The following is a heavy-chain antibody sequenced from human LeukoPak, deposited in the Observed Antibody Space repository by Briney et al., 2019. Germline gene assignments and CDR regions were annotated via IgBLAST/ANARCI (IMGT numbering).Heavy chain of an antibody. CDR1: GGSFSGYY. CDR3: ARHTAVAGTWDWFDP. V-gene: IGHV4-34*01. CDR2: INHSGST. J-gene: IGHJ5*02. Sequence: SETLSLTCAVYGGSFSGYYWSWIRQPPGKGLEWIGEINHSGSTNFNPSLKSRVTISVDTSKNQFSLKLSSVTAADTAVYYCARHTAVAGTWDWFDPWGQGTLVTVSS. D-gene: IGHD6-19*01.